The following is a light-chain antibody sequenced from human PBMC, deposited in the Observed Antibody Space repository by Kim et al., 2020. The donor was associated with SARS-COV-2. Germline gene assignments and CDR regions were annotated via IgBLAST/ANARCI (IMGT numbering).Light chain of an antibody. CDR2: DTS. CDR3: LLSYSSALV. CDR1: TGAVTSGHY. V-gene: IGLV7-46*01. J-gene: IGLJ3*02. Sequence: QAVVTQEPSLTVSPGGTVTLTCGSSTGAVTSGHYPYWFQQKPGQAPRTLFYDTSNKHSWTPARFSGSLLGGKAALTLSGAQPEDEAEYYCLLSYSSALVFGGGTKLTVL.